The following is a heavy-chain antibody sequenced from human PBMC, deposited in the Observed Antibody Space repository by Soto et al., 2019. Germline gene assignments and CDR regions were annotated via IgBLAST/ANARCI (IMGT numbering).Heavy chain of an antibody. D-gene: IGHD3-3*01. CDR2: IKQDGSEK. J-gene: IGHJ4*02. CDR1: GFTFSSYW. CDR3: ARDSPLPQSGFPNY. V-gene: IGHV3-7*01. Sequence: HPGGSLRLSCAASGFTFSSYWMSWVRQAPGKGLEWVANIKQDGSEKYYVDSVKGRFTISRDNAKNSLYLQMNSLRAEDTAVYYCARDSPLPQSGFPNYWGQGTLVTVSS.